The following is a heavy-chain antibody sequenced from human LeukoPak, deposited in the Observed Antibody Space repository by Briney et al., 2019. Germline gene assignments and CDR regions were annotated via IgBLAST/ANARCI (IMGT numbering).Heavy chain of an antibody. CDR1: GFTFDDYA. J-gene: IGHJ3*02. CDR3: AKHRSLERRSTAFDI. CDR2: ISWNRGGI. Sequence: PGRSLRLSYAASGFTFDDYAMHWGRQAPGKGLEWVSGISWNRGGIVYADSVKGRFTISRDNAKNSLYLQMNSLRAEDTALYYCAKHRSLERRSTAFDIWGQGTMVTVSS. D-gene: IGHD1-1*01. V-gene: IGHV3-9*01.